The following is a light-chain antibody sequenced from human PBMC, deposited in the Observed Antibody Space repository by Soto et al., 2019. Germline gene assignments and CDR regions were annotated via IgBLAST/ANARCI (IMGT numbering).Light chain of an antibody. Sequence: EIVLTQSPGTLSLSPGDRPTLSSKPSQSVTSRYLAWYQQKPGQAPRLLIYGASSRATGIPDRFSGSGSGTDFTLTISRLEPEDFAVYFCQQYNNSPEYTFGQGTKLEIK. V-gene: IGKV3-20*01. CDR1: QSVTSRY. J-gene: IGKJ2*01. CDR2: GAS. CDR3: QQYNNSPEYT.